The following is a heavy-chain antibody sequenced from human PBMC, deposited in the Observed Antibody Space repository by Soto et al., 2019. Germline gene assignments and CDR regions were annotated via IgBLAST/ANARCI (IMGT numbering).Heavy chain of an antibody. CDR1: GYTFTGYY. CDR3: SRLSGGLGMGDDAFDI. D-gene: IGHD7-27*01. CDR2: INPNSGGT. J-gene: IGHJ3*02. Sequence: ASVKVSCKASGYTFTGYYMHWVRQAPGQGLEWMGWINPNSGGTNYAQKFQGWVTMTRDTSISTAYMELSRLRSDDTVVYYGSRLSGGLGMGDDAFDIWGQGTMVTVSS. V-gene: IGHV1-2*04.